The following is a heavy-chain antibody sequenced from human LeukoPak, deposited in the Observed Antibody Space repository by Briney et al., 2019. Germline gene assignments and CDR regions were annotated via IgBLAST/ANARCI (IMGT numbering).Heavy chain of an antibody. V-gene: IGHV4-59*11. Sequence: SETLSLTCTVSGGSISSHYWSWIRQPPGKGLEWTGYIYYSGSTNYNPSLKSRVTISVDTSKNQFSLKLSSVTAADTAVYYCARGGYYDSSGYYLLGYFDYWGQGTLVTVSS. J-gene: IGHJ4*02. CDR2: IYYSGST. D-gene: IGHD3-22*01. CDR1: GGSISSHY. CDR3: ARGGYYDSSGYYLLGYFDY.